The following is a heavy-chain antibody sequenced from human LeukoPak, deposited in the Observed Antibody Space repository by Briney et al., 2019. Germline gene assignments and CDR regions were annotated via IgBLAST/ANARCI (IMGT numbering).Heavy chain of an antibody. V-gene: IGHV1-2*02. CDR1: GYTFTGFY. D-gene: IGHD6-6*01. CDR2: INPNSGGT. Sequence: GASVKVSCKASGYTFTGFYMHWVRQAPGQGLEWMGWINPNSGGTNFAQKFQGRVTMTRDTSITTAYMELSRLRSDDTAVYYCASARGSSSLESFDYWGRGTLVTVSS. J-gene: IGHJ4*02. CDR3: ASARGSSSLESFDY.